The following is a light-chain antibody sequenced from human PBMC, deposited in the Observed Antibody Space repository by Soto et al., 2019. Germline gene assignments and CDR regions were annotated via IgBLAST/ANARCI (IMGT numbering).Light chain of an antibody. CDR1: SSNIGAGYD. V-gene: IGLV1-40*01. J-gene: IGLJ1*01. Sequence: QSVLTQPPSVSGAPGQRVTISCTGSSSNIGAGYDVHWYQQLPGTAPKLLIYGNGNRPSGVPDRFSGSKSGTSASLAITGLQAEDEGDYYCTSWGIFGPGTKLTVL. CDR3: TSWGI. CDR2: GNG.